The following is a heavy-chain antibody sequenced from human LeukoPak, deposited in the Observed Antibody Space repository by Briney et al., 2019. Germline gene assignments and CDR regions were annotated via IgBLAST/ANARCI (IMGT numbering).Heavy chain of an antibody. V-gene: IGHV1-8*03. CDR2: MNPNSGNT. Sequence: ASVKVSCKASGYTFTSYDINWVRQATGQGLEWMGWMNPNSGNTGYAQKFQGRVTITRNTSISTAYMELSSLRSEDTAVYYCARKGSGSYSYYFDYWGQGTLVTVSS. J-gene: IGHJ4*02. CDR3: ARKGSGSYSYYFDY. CDR1: GYTFTSYD. D-gene: IGHD1-26*01.